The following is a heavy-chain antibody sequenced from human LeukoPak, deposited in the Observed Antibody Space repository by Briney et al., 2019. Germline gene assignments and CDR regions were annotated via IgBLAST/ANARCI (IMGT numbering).Heavy chain of an antibody. J-gene: IGHJ4*02. D-gene: IGHD1-26*01. V-gene: IGHV3-30*02. Sequence: GGSLRLSCAASGFIFSSYGMHWVRQAPGKGLEWVAFIRYDGSNKYYADSVKGRFTISRDNSKNTLYLQMNSLRAEDTAVYYCAKDAPTGRDFDYWGQGTLVTVSS. CDR3: AKDAPTGRDFDY. CDR1: GFIFSSYG. CDR2: IRYDGSNK.